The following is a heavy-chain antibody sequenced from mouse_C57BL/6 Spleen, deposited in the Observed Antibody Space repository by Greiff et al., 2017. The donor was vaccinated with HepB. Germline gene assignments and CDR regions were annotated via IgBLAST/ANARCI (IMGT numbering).Heavy chain of an antibody. Sequence: GMLVESGGDLVKPGGSLKLSCAASGFTFSSYGMSWVRQTPDKRLEWVATISSGGSYTYYPDSVKGRFTISRDNAKNTLYLQMSSLKSEDTAMYYCARHDPTTVVAKSYFDYWGQGTTLTVSS. CDR2: ISSGGSYT. V-gene: IGHV5-6*02. CDR3: ARHDPTTVVAKSYFDY. D-gene: IGHD1-1*01. J-gene: IGHJ2*01. CDR1: GFTFSSYG.